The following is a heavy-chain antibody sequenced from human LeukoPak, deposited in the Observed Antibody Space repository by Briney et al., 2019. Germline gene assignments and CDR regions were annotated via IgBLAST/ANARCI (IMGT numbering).Heavy chain of an antibody. Sequence: SETLSLTCAVSGGSISSGGYSWRWIRQPPGKGLEWIGYIYQSGSTYYNPSLKSRVTISVDRSKNQFSLKLSSVTAADTAVYYCARVGGYSGYDLEDYWGQGTLVTVSS. V-gene: IGHV4-30-2*01. D-gene: IGHD5-12*01. J-gene: IGHJ4*02. CDR1: GGSISSGGYS. CDR3: ARVGGYSGYDLEDY. CDR2: IYQSGST.